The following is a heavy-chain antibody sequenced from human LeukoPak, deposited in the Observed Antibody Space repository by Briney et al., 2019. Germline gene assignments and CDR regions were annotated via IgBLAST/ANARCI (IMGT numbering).Heavy chain of an antibody. CDR1: GYTFTSYG. V-gene: IGHV1-18*01. D-gene: IGHD1-26*01. CDR3: ARDSYMVGATSAKGGY. CDR2: ISAYNGNT. J-gene: IGHJ4*02. Sequence: ASVKVSCKASGYTFTSYGISWVRQAPGQGLEWMGWISAYNGNTNYAQKLQGRVTMTTDTSTSTAYMEPRSLRSDDTAVYYCARDSYMVGATSAKGGYWGQGTLVTVSS.